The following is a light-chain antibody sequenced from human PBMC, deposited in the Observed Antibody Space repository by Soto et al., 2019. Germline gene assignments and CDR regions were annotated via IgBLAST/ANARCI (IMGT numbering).Light chain of an antibody. V-gene: IGKV1-9*01. CDR2: AAS. CDR3: QQLNSYPRT. Sequence: DIQLTQSPSFLSASVGDSVTVTCRASQGISSYLAWYQQKPGKAPKLLIYAASTLQSGVPTRFNGSGSVQEVTLTISSLQPEDFATYYRQQLNSYPRTFGQVTKVAIK. CDR1: QGISSY. J-gene: IGKJ1*01.